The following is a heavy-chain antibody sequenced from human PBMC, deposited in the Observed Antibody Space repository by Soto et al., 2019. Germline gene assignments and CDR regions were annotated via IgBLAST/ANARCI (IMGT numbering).Heavy chain of an antibody. V-gene: IGHV3-30-3*01. J-gene: IGHJ4*02. CDR2: ISYDGSNK. CDR1: GFPYSSYA. Sequence: SLRLSGAASGFPYSSYAMHWVRQAPGKGLEWVAVISYDGSNKYYADSVKGRFTISRDNSKNTLYLQMNSLRAEDTAVYYCARDLYWGQGTLVTVSS. CDR3: ARDLY.